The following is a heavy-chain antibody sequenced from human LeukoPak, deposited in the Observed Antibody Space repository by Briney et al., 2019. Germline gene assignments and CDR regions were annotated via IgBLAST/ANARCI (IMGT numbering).Heavy chain of an antibody. CDR3: ARDVTGTTFDS. V-gene: IGHV3-21*06. Sequence: PGGSLRLSCSASGFTFNTYSMNWVRQAPGKGLEWVSSISSSSYDIYYADSVKGRFTISRDNAQSSLYLQMNSLRAEDTAVYYCARDVTGTTFDSWGQGTLSPSPQ. D-gene: IGHD1-7*01. CDR1: GFTFNTYS. J-gene: IGHJ5*01. CDR2: ISSSSYDI.